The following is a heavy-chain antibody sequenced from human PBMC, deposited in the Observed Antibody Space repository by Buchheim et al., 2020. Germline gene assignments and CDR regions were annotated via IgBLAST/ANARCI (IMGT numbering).Heavy chain of an antibody. CDR3: AREASIFGMVIVPSWFDP. CDR1: GYTFTNYP. J-gene: IGHJ5*02. V-gene: IGHV7-4-1*02. CDR2: INTNIGNP. D-gene: IGHD3-3*01. Sequence: QVQLVQSGSELRNPGASVKVSCKASGYTFTNYPINWVRQAPGQGLEWMGWINTNIGNPTYAQGFTGRFVFSLDTSVSTAYLQISSLKAEDTAVYYCAREASIFGMVIVPSWFDPWGQGTL.